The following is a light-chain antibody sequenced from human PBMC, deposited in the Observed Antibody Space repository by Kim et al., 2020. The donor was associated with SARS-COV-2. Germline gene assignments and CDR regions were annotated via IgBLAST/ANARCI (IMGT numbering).Light chain of an antibody. J-gene: IGKJ5*01. CDR3: QQVIDYPIT. Sequence: ASDGDRVTSTCRASQVITKCFDWYQQKPGKAPKLLINNISDLQSDVPSRFSGRGSGTEFTLTISSLQPEDFATYYCQQVIDYPITFGQGTRLEIK. CDR1: QVITKC. V-gene: IGKV1-9*01. CDR2: NIS.